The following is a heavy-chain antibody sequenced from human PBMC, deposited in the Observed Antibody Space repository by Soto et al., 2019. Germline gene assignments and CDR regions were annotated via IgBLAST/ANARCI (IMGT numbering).Heavy chain of an antibody. CDR1: GFTLSNYW. CDR3: AREPTTAVVKYVMEV. CDR2: INQNGRDK. Sequence: EVQLVESGGGLVQPGGSLRLSCAASGFTLSNYWMSWVRQAPGKGLEWVANINQNGRDKYYVDSVKGRFTISGDNAKELLYLQMNSLRDEDTAVYYCAREPTTAVVKYVMEVLGQGTTVTVSS. J-gene: IGHJ6*02. D-gene: IGHD6-13*01. V-gene: IGHV3-7*01.